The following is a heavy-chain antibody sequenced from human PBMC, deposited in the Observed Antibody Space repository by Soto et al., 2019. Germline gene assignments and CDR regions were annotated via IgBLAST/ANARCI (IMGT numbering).Heavy chain of an antibody. CDR3: ARVEFMIGRMDV. J-gene: IGHJ6*02. D-gene: IGHD3-22*01. Sequence: QVQLVESGGGVVQPGRSLRLSCAASGFTFSSYGTHWVRQAPGKGLEWVATIWSDGSNRYYADSVKGRFTISRDNSKNTLYLQMNSLRAEDTAVYYCARVEFMIGRMDVWGQGTTVTVSS. CDR2: IWSDGSNR. CDR1: GFTFSSYG. V-gene: IGHV3-33*01.